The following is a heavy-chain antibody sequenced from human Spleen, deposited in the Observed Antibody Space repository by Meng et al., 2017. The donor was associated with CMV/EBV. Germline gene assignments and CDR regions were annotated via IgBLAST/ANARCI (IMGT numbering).Heavy chain of an antibody. V-gene: IGHV4-39*01. J-gene: IGHJ4*02. D-gene: IGHD2-15*01. CDR2: IYYSGST. CDR1: GGSISSSSYY. CDR3: ARLGTALLPGDYFDY. Sequence: SETLSLTCTVSGGSISSSSYYWGWIRQPPGKGLEWIGSIYYSGSTYYNPSLQSRVTISVDTSKNQFSLKLSSVTAADTAVYYCARLGTALLPGDYFDYWGQGTLVTVSS.